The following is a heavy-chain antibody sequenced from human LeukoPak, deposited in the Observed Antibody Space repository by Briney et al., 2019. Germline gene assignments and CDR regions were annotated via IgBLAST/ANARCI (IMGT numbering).Heavy chain of an antibody. CDR1: GFTFSSYS. CDR3: ARELGPSWGLDY. V-gene: IGHV3-48*02. Sequence: GGSLRLSCAASGFTFSSYSMNWVRQAPGKGLEWVSYISSSSGTIYYADSVKGRFTISRDNAKNSLYLQLNSLRDEDTAVYYCARELGPSWGLDYWGQGTLVTVSS. CDR2: ISSSSGTI. D-gene: IGHD3-16*01. J-gene: IGHJ4*02.